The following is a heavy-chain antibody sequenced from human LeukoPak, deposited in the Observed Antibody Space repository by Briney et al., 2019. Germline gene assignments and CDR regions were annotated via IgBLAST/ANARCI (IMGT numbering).Heavy chain of an antibody. Sequence: GGSLRLSCAASGFTFSSYWMSWVRQASGKGLQWLGHIRSKSNDYATAYAASLKGRFSTFRDDSKNTAYLQLNSLETDDTAVYYCTRHLELFTGYSDYWGQGTQVTVSS. CDR2: IRSKSNDYAT. CDR3: TRHLELFTGYSDY. CDR1: GFTFSSYW. J-gene: IGHJ4*02. V-gene: IGHV3-73*01. D-gene: IGHD3-10*01.